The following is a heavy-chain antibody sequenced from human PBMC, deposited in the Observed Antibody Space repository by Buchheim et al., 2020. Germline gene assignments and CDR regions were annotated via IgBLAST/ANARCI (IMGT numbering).Heavy chain of an antibody. CDR2: MSGSGGST. V-gene: IGHV3-23*01. J-gene: IGHJ6*02. D-gene: IGHD6-19*01. Sequence: EVHLLESGGDLVQPGGSLRLSCAASGSTFSSYAMSWVRQAPGKGLEWVSSMSGSGGSTYYADSVKGRFTIPRDNSKNRLYLQMISLRAEDTAVYYCAKVVGSSGSGGYYYYGMDVWGQGTT. CDR3: AKVVGSSGSGGYYYYGMDV. CDR1: GSTFSSYA.